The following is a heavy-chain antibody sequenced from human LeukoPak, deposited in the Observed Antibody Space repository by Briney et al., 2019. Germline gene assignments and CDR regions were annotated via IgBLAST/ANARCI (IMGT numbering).Heavy chain of an antibody. V-gene: IGHV1-8*01. D-gene: IGHD5-18*01. CDR3: AGGVRGGAGVYSYGFYFDY. CDR2: VTSTSGST. CDR1: GYISSNYD. J-gene: IGHJ4*02. Sequence: GASMKVSCQNSGYISSNYDINWVWKAPGEGLEWMGWVTSTSGSTDIARRYQGRVSMTRYTSTNTDHMELSGLTSEDTAVFYCAGGVRGGAGVYSYGFYFDYWGQGTPLIVSS.